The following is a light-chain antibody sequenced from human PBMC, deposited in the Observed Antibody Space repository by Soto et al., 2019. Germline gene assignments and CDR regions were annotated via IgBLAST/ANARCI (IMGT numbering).Light chain of an antibody. CDR1: SGSIASNY. CDR3: QSYDSSNPVV. Sequence: NFMLTQPHSVSESQGKTVTISCTGSSGSIASNYVQWYQQRPGSAPTTVIYEDNQRPSGVPDRFSGSIDSSSNSASLTISGLKTEDEADYYCQSYDSSNPVVFGGGTKLTVL. V-gene: IGLV6-57*02. CDR2: EDN. J-gene: IGLJ2*01.